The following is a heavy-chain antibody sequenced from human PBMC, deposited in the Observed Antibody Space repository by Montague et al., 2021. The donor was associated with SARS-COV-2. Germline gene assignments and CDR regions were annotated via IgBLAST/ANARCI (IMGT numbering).Heavy chain of an antibody. V-gene: IGHV4-61*01. Sequence: SETLSLTCTVSGVSVSNRCTHWSWIRQSPGKGLEWIGHIDYGGSPNYSPSLHSRVTISLDTSKNQLSLRLNSATAADTAVYYCATYWQGGSGRGSWGQGTLVTVSS. D-gene: IGHD3-10*01. CDR2: IDYGGSP. CDR3: ATYWQGGSGRGS. CDR1: GVSVSNRCTH. J-gene: IGHJ5*02.